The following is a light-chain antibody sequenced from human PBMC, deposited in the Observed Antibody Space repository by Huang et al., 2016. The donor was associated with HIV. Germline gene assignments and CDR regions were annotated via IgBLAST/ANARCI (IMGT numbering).Light chain of an antibody. CDR2: AAS. CDR1: QNINTN. CDR3: QQYNDWPRS. V-gene: IGKV3-15*01. J-gene: IGKJ1*01. Sequence: EIVMMQSPGTLSVAPGARATLSCRASQNINTNLAWFQQKPGQAPRLLIYAASTRTADFPARFSGSGSRTEFTLTISSLQSEDIAVYYCQQYNDWPRSFGQGTKVEIK.